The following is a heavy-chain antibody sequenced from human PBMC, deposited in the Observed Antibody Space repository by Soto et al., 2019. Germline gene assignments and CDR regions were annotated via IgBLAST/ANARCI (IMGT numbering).Heavy chain of an antibody. D-gene: IGHD5-18*01. V-gene: IGHV3-23*01. CDR3: AKGGYTFAYE. CDR2: ISPSASDT. Sequence: PGKSLKISCAAAGFSFSTSSTAWLRQPPGKGLEWVSAISPSASDTLYADSVKGRFTISRDNSQNTLFLQMTSLRADDTAVYYCAKGGYTFAYEWGQGALVTVSS. CDR1: GFSFSTSS. J-gene: IGHJ4*02.